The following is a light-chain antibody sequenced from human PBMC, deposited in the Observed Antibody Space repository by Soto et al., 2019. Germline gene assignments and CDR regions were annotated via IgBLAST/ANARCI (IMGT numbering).Light chain of an antibody. CDR2: AAS. J-gene: IGKJ4*01. CDR3: QQSYRTGLT. Sequence: DIQMTQSPSPLSASVGDRVTITCRASQSISSYLNWYQQKPGKAPKLLIYAASSLQSGVPSRFSGSGSGTDFTLTISSLQPEDFATYYCQQSYRTGLTFGGGT. CDR1: QSISSY. V-gene: IGKV1-39*01.